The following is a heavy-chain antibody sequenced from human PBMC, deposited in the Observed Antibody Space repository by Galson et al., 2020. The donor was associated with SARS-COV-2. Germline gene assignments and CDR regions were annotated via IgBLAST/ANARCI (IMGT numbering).Heavy chain of an antibody. CDR3: ARRVRGTTGNGYFDL. Sequence: SETLSLTCTVSAGSISSASFYWDWIRQPPGKGPEWIGTAYYSGSSSYTPSLKSRVTISVDTSKNQFSLKLSSVTAADTAVYYCARRVRGTTGNGYFDLWGRCTLVTVSS. CDR2: AYYSGSS. D-gene: IGHD4-17*01. V-gene: IGHV4-39*01. J-gene: IGHJ2*01. CDR1: AGSISSASFY.